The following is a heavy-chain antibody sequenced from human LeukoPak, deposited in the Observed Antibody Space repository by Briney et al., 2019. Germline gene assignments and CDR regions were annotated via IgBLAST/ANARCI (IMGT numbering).Heavy chain of an antibody. V-gene: IGHV4-59*01. CDR1: GGSISSYY. J-gene: IGHJ4*02. CDR2: NSDSVST. CDR3: ARGQQQLSR. Sequence: KPSETLSLTCTVSGGSISSYYWSWIRQPPGKGLEWIGYNSDSVSTNYNPSLKSRVSISVDTSNNQFSLKLSSVTAADTAVYYCARGQQQLSRWGQGTLVTVSS. D-gene: IGHD6-13*01.